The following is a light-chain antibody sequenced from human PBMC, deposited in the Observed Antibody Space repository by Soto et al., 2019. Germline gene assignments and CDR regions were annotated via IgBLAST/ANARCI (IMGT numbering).Light chain of an antibody. CDR1: SSDVGGYNY. Sequence: QSALTQPASVSGSPGQSITISCTGTSSDVGGYNYVSWYQHHPGEVPKLIIFEVAKRPSGVSNRFSGSKSGNTASLTISGLQAEDEADYFCTSSTTSSTYVFGSGTKVTVL. V-gene: IGLV2-14*01. J-gene: IGLJ1*01. CDR2: EVA. CDR3: TSSTTSSTYV.